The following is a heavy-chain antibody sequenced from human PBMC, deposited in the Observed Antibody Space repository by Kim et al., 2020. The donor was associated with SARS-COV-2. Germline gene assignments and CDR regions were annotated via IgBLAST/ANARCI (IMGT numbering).Heavy chain of an antibody. CDR1: GYTFTTYA. J-gene: IGHJ4*02. Sequence: ASVKVSCKASGYTFTTYAMHWVRQAPGQRLEWMGWINAGNGNTKYSQKFQGRVTITRDTSASTAYMELSSLRSEDTAVYYCARDRGYDPNLSDYWGQGTLVTVSS. CDR3: ARDRGYDPNLSDY. D-gene: IGHD5-12*01. V-gene: IGHV1-3*01. CDR2: INAGNGNT.